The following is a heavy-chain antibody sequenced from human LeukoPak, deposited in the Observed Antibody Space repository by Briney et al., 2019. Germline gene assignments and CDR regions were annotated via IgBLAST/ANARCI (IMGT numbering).Heavy chain of an antibody. CDR2: INHSGST. Sequence: SETRSLTCAVYGGSFSGYYWSWLRQPPGKGLEWIGEINHSGSTNYNPSLKSRVTISVDTSKNQFSLKLSSVTAADTAVYYCARDSLGGSGYLDYWGQGTLVTVSS. CDR1: GGSFSGYY. D-gene: IGHD3-16*01. J-gene: IGHJ4*02. V-gene: IGHV4-34*01. CDR3: ARDSLGGSGYLDY.